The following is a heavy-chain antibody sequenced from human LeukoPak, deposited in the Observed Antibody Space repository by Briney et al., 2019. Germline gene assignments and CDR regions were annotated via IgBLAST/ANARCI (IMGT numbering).Heavy chain of an antibody. D-gene: IGHD4-17*01. CDR3: AKDAYGDYQHGDY. J-gene: IGHJ4*02. CDR2: ISSSSSYI. CDR1: GFTFSSYS. V-gene: IGHV3-21*01. Sequence: GGSLRLSCAASGFTFSSYSMNWVRQAPGKGLEWVSSISSSSSYIYYADSVKGRFTISRDNAKNSLYLQMNSLRAEDTAVYYCAKDAYGDYQHGDYWGQGTLVTVSS.